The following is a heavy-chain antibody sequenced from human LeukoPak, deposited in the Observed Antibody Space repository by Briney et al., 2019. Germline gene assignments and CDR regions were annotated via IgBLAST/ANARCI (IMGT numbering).Heavy chain of an antibody. J-gene: IGHJ5*02. Sequence: PGGSLRLSCAASGFTFSSYAMSWVRQAPGKGLEWVSVISGSGASTYHADSVKGRFTISRDNSKNTLYLQMNSLRAEDTAVYYCARHSGPGSYNWFDPWGQGTLVTVSS. CDR3: ARHSGPGSYNWFDP. D-gene: IGHD3-10*01. V-gene: IGHV3-23*01. CDR1: GFTFSSYA. CDR2: ISGSGAST.